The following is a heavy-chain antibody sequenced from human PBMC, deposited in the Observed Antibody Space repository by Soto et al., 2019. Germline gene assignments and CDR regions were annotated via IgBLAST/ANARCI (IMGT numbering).Heavy chain of an antibody. Sequence: QLQLQESGPGLVKPSETLSLTCTVSGGSISSRSYYWGWIRQPPGKGLAWIGSIYYSGSTYYNPSLKSRVTTSVDTSNNQLSLKLSSVTAADTAVYYCARQLYNWFDPWGQGTLVTVSS. CDR2: IYYSGST. CDR1: GGSISSRSYY. CDR3: ARQLYNWFDP. J-gene: IGHJ5*02. V-gene: IGHV4-39*01.